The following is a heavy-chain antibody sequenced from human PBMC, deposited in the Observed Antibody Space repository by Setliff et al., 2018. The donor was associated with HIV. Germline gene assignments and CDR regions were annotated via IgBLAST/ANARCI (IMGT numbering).Heavy chain of an antibody. CDR1: GFTFSSYS. CDR3: ARVGIKGGSDFWSGYRRPYYMDV. V-gene: IGHV3-48*04. D-gene: IGHD3-3*01. J-gene: IGHJ6*03. CDR2: ISSSRSTI. Sequence: GGSLRLSCAASGFTFSSYSMNWVRQAPGKGLEWVSYISSSRSTIYYADSVKGRFTISRDNAKNSLYLQMNSLRVEDTAVHYCARVGIKGGSDFWSGYRRPYYMDVWGKGTTVTVSS.